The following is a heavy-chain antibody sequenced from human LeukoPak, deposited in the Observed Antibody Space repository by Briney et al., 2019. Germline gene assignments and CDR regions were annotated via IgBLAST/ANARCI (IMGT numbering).Heavy chain of an antibody. CDR2: IGIDSGKA. CDR3: ARDHNYAFDS. V-gene: IGHV3-48*01. CDR1: GFIFSDYS. Sequence: GGALTLPCAASGFIFSDYSMNWVGQAAPKGRQGISYIGIDSGKAKYADAVKGRFTISADKAKNSLYLQMNSLRVEDTSVYYCARDHNYAFDSWGQGTLVTV. J-gene: IGHJ4*02. D-gene: IGHD1-1*01.